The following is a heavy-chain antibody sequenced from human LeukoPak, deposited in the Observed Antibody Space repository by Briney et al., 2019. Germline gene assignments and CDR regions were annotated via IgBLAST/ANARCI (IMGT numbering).Heavy chain of an antibody. V-gene: IGHV4-59*08. CDR1: GGSISSYY. Sequence: SETLSLTCTVSGGSISSYYWSWIRQPPGKGLEWIGYIYYSGSTNYNPSLKSRVTISVDTSKNQFSLKLSSVTAADTAVYYCARSYYDSSGYYYFDYWGQGTLVTVSS. D-gene: IGHD3-22*01. CDR2: IYYSGST. J-gene: IGHJ4*02. CDR3: ARSYYDSSGYYYFDY.